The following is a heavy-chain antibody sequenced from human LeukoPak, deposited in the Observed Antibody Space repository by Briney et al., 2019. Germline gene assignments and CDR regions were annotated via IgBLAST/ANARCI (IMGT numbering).Heavy chain of an antibody. CDR1: GGSINSGNYY. Sequence: SETLSLXCTVSGGSINSGNYYWSWIRQPAGKGLEWIGRIHTSGITNSNPSLKSRVTISVDTSKNQFSLKLSSVTAADTAVYYCARGAQVVPASVWFDPWGQGTLVTVSS. CDR2: IHTSGIT. J-gene: IGHJ5*02. CDR3: ARGAQVVPASVWFDP. D-gene: IGHD2-2*01. V-gene: IGHV4-61*02.